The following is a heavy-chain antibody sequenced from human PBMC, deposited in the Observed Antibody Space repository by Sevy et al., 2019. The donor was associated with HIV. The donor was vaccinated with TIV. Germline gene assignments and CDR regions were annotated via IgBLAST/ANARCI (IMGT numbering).Heavy chain of an antibody. CDR2: LSFGWGKL. D-gene: IGHD2-8*01. CDR1: GSNFTLSS. Sequence: GGSLRLSCLASGSNFTLSSLTWSRKAPGKGRGGVSLLSFGWGKLNYADSVKGRFIISRNDSKNTLYLQMNSLRAEDTAVYFCAREGCTRPHDYWGQGTLVTVSS. V-gene: IGHV3-23*01. CDR3: AREGCTRPHDY. J-gene: IGHJ4*02.